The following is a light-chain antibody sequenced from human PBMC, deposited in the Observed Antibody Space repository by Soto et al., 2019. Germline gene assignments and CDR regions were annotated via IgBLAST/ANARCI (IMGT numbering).Light chain of an antibody. J-gene: IGKJ1*01. Sequence: DIQMTQSPSSLSASVGDRVTITCRASQSISSYLNWYQQKPGKAPKLLIYAASSLQSGVPSRFGGSGSGTVFTPTISGLQLEVLATYYCHRSKRPHTGTFGKGTRVDIK. CDR2: AAS. CDR3: HRSKRPHTGT. CDR1: QSISSY. V-gene: IGKV1-39*01.